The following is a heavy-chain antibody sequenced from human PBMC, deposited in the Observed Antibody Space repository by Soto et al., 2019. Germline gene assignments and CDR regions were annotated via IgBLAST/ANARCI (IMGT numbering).Heavy chain of an antibody. V-gene: IGHV3-15*01. J-gene: IGHJ4*02. CDR3: TRRGRGYDEVY. CDR1: GFTFSNAW. Sequence: EVQLVESGGGLVKPGGSLRLSCAASGFTFSNAWMSWVRQAPGKGLEWVGRIKSKTDGGTTDYAAPVKGRFTISRDDSKNTLYLQMNSLKTEDTALYYCTRRGRGYDEVYWGQGTLVTVSS. CDR2: IKSKTDGGTT. D-gene: IGHD5-12*01.